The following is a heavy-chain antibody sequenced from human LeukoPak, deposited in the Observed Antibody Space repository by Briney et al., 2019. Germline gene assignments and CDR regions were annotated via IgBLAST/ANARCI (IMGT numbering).Heavy chain of an antibody. D-gene: IGHD4-23*01. V-gene: IGHV4-38-2*02. CDR3: ARWNRITTGGNDAFDI. CDR2: VHHSGNT. Sequence: PSETLSLTCTLSGYSIISEYCWGWIRQPPGRGLEWIGCVHHSGNTYYNPSLKSRVTISVDTSKNQFSLKLSSVTAADTAVYYCARWNRITTGGNDAFDIWGQGTMVTVSS. CDR1: GYSIISEYC. J-gene: IGHJ3*02.